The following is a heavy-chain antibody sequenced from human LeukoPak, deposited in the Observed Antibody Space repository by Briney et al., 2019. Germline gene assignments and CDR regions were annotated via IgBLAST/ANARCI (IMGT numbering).Heavy chain of an antibody. CDR1: GFTFDNYG. CDR3: ARDLWSYGSGSYPSDY. Sequence: GRSLSLSCGASGFTFDNYGIHWVRQAPGKGLEGLAVIWYDGSNKYYADSVKGRFTISRDNSRNTLYLQMNSLRAEDTAVYYCARDLWSYGSGSYPSDYWGQGTLVTVSA. J-gene: IGHJ4*02. D-gene: IGHD3-10*01. CDR2: IWYDGSNK. V-gene: IGHV3-33*01.